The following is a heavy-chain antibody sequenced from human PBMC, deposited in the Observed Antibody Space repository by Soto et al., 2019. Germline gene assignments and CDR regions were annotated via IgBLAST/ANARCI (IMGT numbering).Heavy chain of an antibody. J-gene: IGHJ4*02. CDR2: IYPGDSDT. V-gene: IGHV5-51*01. D-gene: IGHD3-10*01. CDR3: ARRRGVGVDY. CDR1: RYSFTSYW. Sequence: LGDSLKISCLGSRYSFTSYWTGWVRQMPGKGLEWMGIIYPGDSDTRYSPSFQGQVTISADKSISTAYLQWSSLKASETAMYYCARRRGVGVDYWGQGTLGTVSS.